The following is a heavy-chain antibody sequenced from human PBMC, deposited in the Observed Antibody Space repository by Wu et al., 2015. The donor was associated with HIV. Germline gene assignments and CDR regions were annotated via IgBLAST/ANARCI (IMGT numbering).Heavy chain of an antibody. CDR1: GGTFSSYA. J-gene: IGHJ5*02. CDR2: IIPIFGTA. V-gene: IGHV1-69*12. D-gene: IGHD1-7*01. CDR3: ARDWGIDNWNYGGRIDP. Sequence: QVQLVQSGAEVKKPGSSVKVSCKASGGTFSSYAISWVRQAPGQGLEWMGGIIPIFGTANYAQKFQGRVTITADESTSTAYMELSSLRSEDTAVYYCARDWGIDNWNYGGRIDPWGQGTLVTVSS.